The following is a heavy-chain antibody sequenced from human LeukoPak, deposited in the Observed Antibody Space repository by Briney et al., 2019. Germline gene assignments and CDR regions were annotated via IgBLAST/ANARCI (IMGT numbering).Heavy chain of an antibody. CDR1: GGSISSGDYY. V-gene: IGHV4-30-4*01. D-gene: IGHD6-13*01. CDR3: ARVYSEGSSWYYFDY. CDR2: IYYSGST. J-gene: IGHJ4*02. Sequence: SQTLSLTCTVSGGSISSGDYYWSWIRQPPGKGLEWIGYIYYSGSTYYNPSLKSRVTISVDTSKNQSSLKLSSVTAADTAVYYCARVYSEGSSWYYFDYWGQGTLVTVSS.